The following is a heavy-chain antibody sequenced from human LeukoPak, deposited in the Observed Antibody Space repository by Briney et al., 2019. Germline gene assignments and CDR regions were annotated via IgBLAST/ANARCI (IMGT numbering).Heavy chain of an antibody. V-gene: IGHV3-21*01. Sequence: GGSLRLSCAASGFTLSSYSMRWVRQAPGKGLEWVSSISSSSIYIYYADSLKGRFTISRDNAKNSLYLQMNSLRAEDTAVYYCARGRQNSGSYSDAFDIWGQGTMVTVSS. CDR3: ARGRQNSGSYSDAFDI. CDR2: ISSSSIYI. CDR1: GFTLSSYS. J-gene: IGHJ3*02. D-gene: IGHD1-26*01.